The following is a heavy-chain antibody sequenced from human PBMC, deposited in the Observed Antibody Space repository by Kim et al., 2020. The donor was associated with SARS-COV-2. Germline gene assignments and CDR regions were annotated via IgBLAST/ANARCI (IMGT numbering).Heavy chain of an antibody. V-gene: IGHV7-4-1*02. CDR3: ARERGMEQQLPISVYYYYGRDV. CDR2: INTNTGNP. Sequence: ASVKVSCKASGYTFTSYAMNWVRQAPGQGLEWMGWINTNTGNPTYALGFTGRFVFSLDTSVSTAYLQISSLKAEDTAVYYCARERGMEQQLPISVYYYYGRDVWGQGTTVTVSS. D-gene: IGHD6-13*01. J-gene: IGHJ6*02. CDR1: GYTFTSYA.